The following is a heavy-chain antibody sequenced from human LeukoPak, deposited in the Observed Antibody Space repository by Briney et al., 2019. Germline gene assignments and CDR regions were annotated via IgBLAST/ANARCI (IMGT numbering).Heavy chain of an antibody. CDR2: ISGSGFST. CDR1: GFTFSDYA. CDR3: ATDGPRRGWSDY. V-gene: IGHV3-23*01. Sequence: PGGSLRLSCAASGFTFSDYAMSWVRQAPGRGLEWVSTISGSGFSTYYADSVKGRFTISRDNSENTLFLQMNSMRADDTAVYYSATDGPRRGWSDYWGQGTLVTVSS. D-gene: IGHD6-19*01. J-gene: IGHJ4*02.